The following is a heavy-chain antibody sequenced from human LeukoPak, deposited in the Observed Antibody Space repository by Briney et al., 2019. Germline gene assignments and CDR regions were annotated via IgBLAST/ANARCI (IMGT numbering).Heavy chain of an antibody. V-gene: IGHV5-51*01. CDR3: ARRPRYCSGGRCYLDY. Sequence: GESLKISCKDSGYSFTSYWIGWVRQMPGKGLEWMGIIYPGDSDTRYSPSFQGQVTISADKSITTAYLQWSSLKASGTAMYYCARRPRYCSGGRCYLDYWGQGTLVTVSS. CDR2: IYPGDSDT. D-gene: IGHD2-15*01. CDR1: GYSFTSYW. J-gene: IGHJ4*02.